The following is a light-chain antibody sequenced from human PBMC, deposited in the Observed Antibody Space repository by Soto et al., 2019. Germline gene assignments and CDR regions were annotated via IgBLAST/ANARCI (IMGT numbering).Light chain of an antibody. J-gene: IGKJ5*01. V-gene: IGKV3-15*01. CDR1: QTLSSGY. CDR3: HQYNECPPFT. CDR2: AAS. Sequence: EIVMTQSPGTLSLSPGERATLSCRASQTLSSGYLAWYQQKPGQAPRLVIYAASTRATGIPDRFSGSVSGTEFTLTISILQSEDFAVYYCHQYNECPPFTFGEGTRLDIK.